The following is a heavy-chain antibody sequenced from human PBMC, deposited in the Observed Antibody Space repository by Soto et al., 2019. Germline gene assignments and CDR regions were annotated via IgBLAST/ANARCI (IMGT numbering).Heavy chain of an antibody. V-gene: IGHV4-31*03. Sequence: TLSLSCRVSGDYIHVGGYYWTWIRQRPGKGLEWMGYIYYTGKTYYNPSLESRLTMSVDRSKNQFSLRLTSVTAADTAVYFCGRDLTSNANCIDPWGQGTLVTV. D-gene: IGHD2-2*01. CDR2: IYYTGKT. CDR1: GDYIHVGGYY. J-gene: IGHJ5*02. CDR3: GRDLTSNANCIDP.